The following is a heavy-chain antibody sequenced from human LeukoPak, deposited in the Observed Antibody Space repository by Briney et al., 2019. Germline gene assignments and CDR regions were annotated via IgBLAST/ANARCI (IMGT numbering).Heavy chain of an antibody. Sequence: GGSLRLSCAASGFTFSSYGMHWVRQGPGKGLEWVAFIRYDGSNKYYGDSVKGRFTISRDNSKNTLYLQMNSLRAEDTAVYHCAKILRGYSYGYYFDYWGQGTLVTVSS. J-gene: IGHJ4*02. V-gene: IGHV3-30*02. CDR2: IRYDGSNK. CDR1: GFTFSSYG. D-gene: IGHD5-18*01. CDR3: AKILRGYSYGYYFDY.